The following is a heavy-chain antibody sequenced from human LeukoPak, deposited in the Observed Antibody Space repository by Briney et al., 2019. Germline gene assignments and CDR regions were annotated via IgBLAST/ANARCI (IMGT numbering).Heavy chain of an antibody. Sequence: SETLSLTCTVSGGSISCSSYYWGWIRQPPGKGLEWIGSIYYSGSTYYNPSLKSRVTISVDTSKNQFSLKLSSVTAADTAVYYCARLIEYSSPPFDYWGQGTLVTVSS. CDR1: GGSISCSSYY. CDR3: ARLIEYSSPPFDY. J-gene: IGHJ4*02. D-gene: IGHD6-6*01. CDR2: IYYSGST. V-gene: IGHV4-39*01.